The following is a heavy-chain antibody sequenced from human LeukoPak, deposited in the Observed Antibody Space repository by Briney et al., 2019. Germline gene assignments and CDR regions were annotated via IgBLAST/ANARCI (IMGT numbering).Heavy chain of an antibody. Sequence: ASVKVSCKAAGYTFTVYYMHLVRQTPGQGLEWMGWINSNSGGTNYAQKFQGRVTMTRDTSISTAYMELSGLRSDDTAVYYCARSDFGGTLDNWGQGTLVTVSS. CDR1: GYTFTVYY. D-gene: IGHD2-21*01. V-gene: IGHV1-2*02. CDR3: ARSDFGGTLDN. J-gene: IGHJ4*02. CDR2: INSNSGGT.